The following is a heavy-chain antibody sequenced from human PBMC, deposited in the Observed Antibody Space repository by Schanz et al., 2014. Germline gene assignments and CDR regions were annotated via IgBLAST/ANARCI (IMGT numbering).Heavy chain of an antibody. J-gene: IGHJ6*02. CDR2: MSPKSGNT. D-gene: IGHD2-2*01. Sequence: QVKLVQSGAEVKKPGASVKVSCKASGYSFTSFDVNWVRQAPGQGLEWMGWMSPKSGNTGYIQKFQGRLSMTRNTSTSTAFLELTSLTSEDSAVYYCARGCFKSSTTCLPLNGVDVWGQGTTVTVSS. CDR1: GYSFTSFD. CDR3: ARGCFKSSTTCLPLNGVDV. V-gene: IGHV1-8*01.